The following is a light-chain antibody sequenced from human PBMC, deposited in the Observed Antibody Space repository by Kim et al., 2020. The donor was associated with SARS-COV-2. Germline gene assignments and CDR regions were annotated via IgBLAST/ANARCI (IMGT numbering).Light chain of an antibody. V-gene: IGKV1-39*01. CDR2: AAS. CDR3: QQSYSTLWT. Sequence: ASVGDRVTVTCRASQSINKYLNWYQQKPGRAPKLLIYAASTLQSGVPSRFSGGGSGTEFTLTISSLQPEDFATYYCQQSYSTLWTFGQGTKVDIK. CDR1: QSINKY. J-gene: IGKJ1*01.